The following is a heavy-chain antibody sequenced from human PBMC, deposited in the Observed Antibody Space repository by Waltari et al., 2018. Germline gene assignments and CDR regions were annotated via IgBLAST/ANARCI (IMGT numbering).Heavy chain of an antibody. CDR3: ARYHFPDSSGSRTSPTPPSDFDY. V-gene: IGHV3-66*02. Sequence: GKGLEWVSVIYSGGSTYYADSVKGRFTISRDNSKNTLYLQMNSLRAEDTAVYYCARYHFPDSSGSRTSPTPPSDFDYWGQGTLVTVSS. CDR2: IYSGGST. D-gene: IGHD3-22*01. J-gene: IGHJ4*02.